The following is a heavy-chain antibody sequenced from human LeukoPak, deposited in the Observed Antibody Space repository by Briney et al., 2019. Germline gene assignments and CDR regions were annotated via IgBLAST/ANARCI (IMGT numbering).Heavy chain of an antibody. V-gene: IGHV3-11*01. Sequence: GGSLRLSCAASGFTISDFYMSWLRQAPGKGLEWVAYISNNGRTIFYADSVKGRFTISRDNAKNSLFLQMNSLRPEDTAFYYCAKQVMLRGVLALFDTWGLGTLVTVSS. J-gene: IGHJ5*02. CDR3: AKQVMLRGVLALFDT. CDR2: ISNNGRTI. D-gene: IGHD3-10*01. CDR1: GFTISDFY.